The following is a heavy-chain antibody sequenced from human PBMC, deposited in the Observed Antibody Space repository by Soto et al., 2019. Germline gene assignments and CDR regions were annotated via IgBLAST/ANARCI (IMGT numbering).Heavy chain of an antibody. CDR1: GGTFSSYA. CDR2: ISGYNGDT. D-gene: IGHD2-15*01. Sequence: ASVKVSCKASGGTFSSYAISWVRQAPGQGLEWMGWISGYNGDTTYAQKLQGRVTMTTDTSTSTAYMELRSLRSDDTAVYYCVVAAQPYYFDYWGQGTLVTVSS. CDR3: VVAAQPYYFDY. J-gene: IGHJ4*02. V-gene: IGHV1-18*01.